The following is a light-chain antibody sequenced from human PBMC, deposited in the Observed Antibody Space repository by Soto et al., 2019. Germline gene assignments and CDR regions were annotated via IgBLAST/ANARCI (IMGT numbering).Light chain of an antibody. J-gene: IGKJ4*01. CDR3: QQSYSTPALT. CDR1: QSISSY. V-gene: IGKV1-39*01. CDR2: AAS. Sequence: DIQMTQSPSSLYASVGDRVTITSRASQSISSYLNWYQQKPGKAPKLLIYAASSLQSGVPSRFSGSGSGTDFTLTISSLQPEDFATCYCQQSYSTPALTFGGGTKVEIK.